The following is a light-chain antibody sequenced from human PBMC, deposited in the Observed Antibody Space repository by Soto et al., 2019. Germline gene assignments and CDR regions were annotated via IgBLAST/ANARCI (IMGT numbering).Light chain of an antibody. CDR3: QQYNNWPWT. J-gene: IGKJ1*01. CDR2: GAS. V-gene: IGKV3-15*01. Sequence: EIVMTQSPATLSVSPGARAPLSCRASQSVSSNLAWYQQKPGQAPRLLIYGASARATGFPARFSASGSGTEFTLTISSLQSEDFAVYYCQQYNNWPWTFGQGTKVDIK. CDR1: QSVSSN.